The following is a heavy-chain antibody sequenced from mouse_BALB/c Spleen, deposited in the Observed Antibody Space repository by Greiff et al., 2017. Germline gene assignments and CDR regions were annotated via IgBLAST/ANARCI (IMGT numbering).Heavy chain of an antibody. CDR1: GFTFSSFG. Sequence: DVMLVESGGGLVQPGGSRKLSCAASGFTFSSFGMHWVRQAPEKGLEWVAYISSGSSTIYYADTVKGRFTISRDNPKNTLFLQMTSLRSEDTAMYYCAVSYYYGSSYYAMDYWGQGTSVTVSS. J-gene: IGHJ4*01. D-gene: IGHD1-1*01. V-gene: IGHV5-17*02. CDR2: ISSGSSTI. CDR3: AVSYYYGSSYYAMDY.